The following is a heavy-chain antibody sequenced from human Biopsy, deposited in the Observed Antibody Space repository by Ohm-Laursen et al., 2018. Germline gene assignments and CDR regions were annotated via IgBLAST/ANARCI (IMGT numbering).Heavy chain of an antibody. J-gene: IGHJ4*02. CDR1: GGIFSNYA. CDR2: IIAVSGLV. CDR3: ATPFQYYDSWGGYPPFDH. V-gene: IGHV1-69*10. D-gene: IGHD3-3*01. Sequence: SVKVSCKASGGIFSNYAISWVRQAPGEGLEWMGGIIAVSGLVNYAPKFQGRVSITADKSTTTAYMELSNLKSEHAAVYYCATPFQYYDSWGGYPPFDHWGQGTLVTVSS.